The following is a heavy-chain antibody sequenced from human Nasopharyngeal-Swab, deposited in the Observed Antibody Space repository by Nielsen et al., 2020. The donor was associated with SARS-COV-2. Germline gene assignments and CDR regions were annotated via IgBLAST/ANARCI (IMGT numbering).Heavy chain of an antibody. D-gene: IGHD6-13*01. CDR2: ISYDGSNK. V-gene: IGHV3-30*18. J-gene: IGHJ6*03. CDR3: AKDYRVVAAAGTDYYYYMDV. Sequence: WIRQPPGKGLEWVAVISYDGSNKYYADSVKGRFTISRDNSKNTLYLQMNSLRAGDTAVYYCAKDYRVVAAAGTDYYYYMDVWGKGTTVTVSS.